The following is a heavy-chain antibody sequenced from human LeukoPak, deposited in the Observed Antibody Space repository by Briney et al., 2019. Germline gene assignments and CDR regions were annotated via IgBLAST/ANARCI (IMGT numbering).Heavy chain of an antibody. Sequence: GESLKISCKGSGYSFTSYWIGWVRQMPGKGLEWMGIIYPGDSDTRYSPSFQGQVTFSADKSISTAYLQWSSLKASDTAMYYCARHGRRTTVTIFVSTYNWFDPWGQGTLVTVSS. CDR3: ARHGRRTTVTIFVSTYNWFDP. D-gene: IGHD4-11*01. J-gene: IGHJ5*02. CDR2: IYPGDSDT. V-gene: IGHV5-51*01. CDR1: GYSFTSYW.